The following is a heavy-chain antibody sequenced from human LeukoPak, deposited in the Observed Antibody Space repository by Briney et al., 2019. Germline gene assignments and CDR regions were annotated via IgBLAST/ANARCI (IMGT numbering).Heavy chain of an antibody. CDR1: GFAFSTYS. J-gene: IGHJ4*02. V-gene: IGHV3-48*02. CDR2: ISSSGTTI. CDR3: ARGYYYDSIGYPYYFDY. Sequence: PGGSLRLSCAASGFAFSTYSMNWVRQAPGEGLEWGSYISSSGTTIYYAGSVKGRFTISRDNAKNSLYLQMNSLRDEDTAVYYCARGYYYDSIGYPYYFDYWGQGTLVTVSS. D-gene: IGHD3-22*01.